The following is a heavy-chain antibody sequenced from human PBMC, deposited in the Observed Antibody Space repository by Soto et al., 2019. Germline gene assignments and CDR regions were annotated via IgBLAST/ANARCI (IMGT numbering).Heavy chain of an antibody. CDR1: GFTFSSYS. D-gene: IGHD3-16*01. J-gene: IGHJ4*02. Sequence: PGGSLRLSCAASGFTFSSYSMNWVRQAPGKGLEWVSSISSSSSYIYYADSVKGRFTISRDNAKNSLYLQMNSLRAEDTAVYYCARADSRSRTCDYWGQGTLVTVSS. V-gene: IGHV3-21*01. CDR2: ISSSSSYI. CDR3: ARADSRSRTCDY.